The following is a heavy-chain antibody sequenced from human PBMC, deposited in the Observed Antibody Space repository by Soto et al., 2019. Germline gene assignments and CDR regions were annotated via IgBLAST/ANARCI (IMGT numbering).Heavy chain of an antibody. Sequence: QVQLVQSGAEEKKPGASVRVSCKTSGYSFTSYDINWVRQAKGQGLEWMGWIDPSTGNPGYAQKLKGRVTLTRDTSIGTAYMELRSLRSQDAAVYYCVTTAFASGSWGQGTLVTVSS. D-gene: IGHD3-22*01. CDR3: VTTAFASGS. V-gene: IGHV1-8*01. CDR2: IDPSTGNP. J-gene: IGHJ5*02. CDR1: GYSFTSYD.